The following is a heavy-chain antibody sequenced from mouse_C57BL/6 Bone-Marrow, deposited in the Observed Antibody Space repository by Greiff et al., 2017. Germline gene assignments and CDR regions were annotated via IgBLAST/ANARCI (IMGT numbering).Heavy chain of an antibody. Sequence: VQLQQPGAELVRPGTSVKLSCKASGYTFTSYWMHWVKQRPGQGLEWIGVIDPSDSYTNYNQKFKGKATSTVDTSSSTAYMQLSSLTSEDSAVFYCARSGPLGRSFDYWGQGTTLTVSS. CDR2: IDPSDSYT. J-gene: IGHJ2*01. V-gene: IGHV1-59*01. D-gene: IGHD4-1*01. CDR3: ARSGPLGRSFDY. CDR1: GYTFTSYW.